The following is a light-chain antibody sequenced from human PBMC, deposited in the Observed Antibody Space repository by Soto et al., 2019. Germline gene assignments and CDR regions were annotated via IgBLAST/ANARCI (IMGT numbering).Light chain of an antibody. J-gene: IGKJ1*01. Sequence: DIVMTQSPDSLAVSLGERATINCKSSQSILYSSNNKNYLAWYQQKPGQPPKLLFYWASTRESGVPDRFSGSGSGTDFTLTISSLQAEDVAVYYCQQYYNNPRTFGQGTKVSIK. CDR3: QQYYNNPRT. CDR2: WAS. V-gene: IGKV4-1*01. CDR1: QSILYSSNNKNY.